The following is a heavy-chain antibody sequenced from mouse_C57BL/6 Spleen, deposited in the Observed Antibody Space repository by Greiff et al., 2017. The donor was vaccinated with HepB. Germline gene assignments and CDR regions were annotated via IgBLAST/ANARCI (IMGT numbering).Heavy chain of an antibody. CDR3: AKNGNYDDYYAMDY. CDR1: GFSLTSYG. J-gene: IGHJ4*01. V-gene: IGHV2-5*01. CDR2: IWRGGST. D-gene: IGHD2-1*01. Sequence: VQLVESGPGLVQPSQSLSITCTVSGFSLTSYGVHWVRQSPGKGLEWLGVIWRGGSTDYNAALMSRLSITKDNSKSQVFFKMNSLQADDTAIYYCAKNGNYDDYYAMDYWGQGTSVTVSS.